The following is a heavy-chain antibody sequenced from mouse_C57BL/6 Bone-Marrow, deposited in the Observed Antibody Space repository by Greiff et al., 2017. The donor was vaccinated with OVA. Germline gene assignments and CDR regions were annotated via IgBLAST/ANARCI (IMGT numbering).Heavy chain of an antibody. CDR1: GFNIKDDY. D-gene: IGHD2-4*01. CDR2: IDPENGDT. Sequence: VHVKQSGAELVRPGASVKFSCTASGFNIKDDYMHWVKQRPEQGLEWIGWIDPENGDTEYASKFQGKATITADTSSNTAYLQLSSLTSEDTAVYYCTGGLRRGFAYWGQGTLVTVSA. J-gene: IGHJ3*01. V-gene: IGHV14-4*01. CDR3: TGGLRRGFAY.